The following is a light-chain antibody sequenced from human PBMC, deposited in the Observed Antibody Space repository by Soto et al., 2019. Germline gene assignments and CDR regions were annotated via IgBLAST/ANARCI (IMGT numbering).Light chain of an antibody. CDR1: QGITDD. CDR3: LQNFNFPWT. J-gene: IGKJ1*01. CDR2: AAS. Sequence: AIQMTQSPSSLTASVGDRVTITCRASQGITDDLGWYQQKPGKAPKLLIYAASSLQSGVPSRFIGSGSGTDFTLTISSLQPEDFATYYCLQNFNFPWTFGQGTKVEIK. V-gene: IGKV1-6*01.